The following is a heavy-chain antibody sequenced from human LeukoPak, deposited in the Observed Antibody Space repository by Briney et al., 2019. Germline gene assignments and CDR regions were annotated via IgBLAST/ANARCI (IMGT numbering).Heavy chain of an antibody. CDR3: ARGASVRGVIWESYYYYYMDV. CDR2: ISYDGSNE. Sequence: AGGPLRLSCAASGFTFSSYVMHWVRQAPGKGLEWVAIISYDGSNEYYADSVKGRFTISRDNAKNSLYLQMNSLRAEDTAVYYCARGASVRGVIWESYYYYYMDVWGKGTTVTISS. CDR1: GFTFSSYV. V-gene: IGHV3-30*04. D-gene: IGHD3-10*01. J-gene: IGHJ6*03.